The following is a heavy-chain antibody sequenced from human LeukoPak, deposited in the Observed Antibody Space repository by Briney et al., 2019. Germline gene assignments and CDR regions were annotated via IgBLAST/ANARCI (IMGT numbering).Heavy chain of an antibody. D-gene: IGHD3-22*01. Sequence: GESLKISCKGSGSSFTSYWIGWVRQMPGKGLEWMGTIYPGDSDTRYSPSFQGQVTISADKSISTAYLQWSSLKASDTAMYYCARHGIYYYDSSGPDYWGQGTLVTVSS. CDR2: IYPGDSDT. CDR3: ARHGIYYYDSSGPDY. J-gene: IGHJ4*02. V-gene: IGHV5-51*01. CDR1: GSSFTSYW.